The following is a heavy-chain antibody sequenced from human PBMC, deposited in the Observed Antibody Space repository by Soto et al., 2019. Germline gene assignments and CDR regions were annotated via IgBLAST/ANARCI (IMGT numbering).Heavy chain of an antibody. J-gene: IGHJ4*02. CDR3: ARGGSCFDI. V-gene: IGHV3-7*05. CDR1: GFTFSNHW. Sequence: QPGGSLRLSCAASGFTFSNHWMGWVRQAPGKGLEWVANIKEDGSEKYYVDSVKGRFIVSRDNAKNSLYLEMNSLRVEDSALYYCARGGSCFDIWGPGTLVKVSS. D-gene: IGHD5-12*01. CDR2: IKEDGSEK.